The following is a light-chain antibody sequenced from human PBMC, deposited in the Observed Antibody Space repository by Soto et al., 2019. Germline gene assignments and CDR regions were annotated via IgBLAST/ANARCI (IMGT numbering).Light chain of an antibody. V-gene: IGKV3-20*01. CDR3: QQYNNWPQT. CDR2: GTS. J-gene: IGKJ1*01. Sequence: IVFTQSPCTLSLTPVGRALPPCTPSQSVKSSYLAWYQHKPGQAPRLLIYGTSSRATGIPDRFSGSGSGTDFTLTISRLEPEDFAVYYCQQYNNWPQTFGQGTKVDIK. CDR1: QSVKSSY.